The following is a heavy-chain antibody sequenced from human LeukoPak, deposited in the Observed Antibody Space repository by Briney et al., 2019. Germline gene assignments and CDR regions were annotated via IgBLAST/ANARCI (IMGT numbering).Heavy chain of an antibody. CDR2: INHSGST. J-gene: IGHJ6*04. V-gene: IGHV4-34*01. CDR3: ARGPPNSSSWYGSMDV. Sequence: SETLSLTCAVYGGSFSGYYWSWIRQPPGKGLEWIGEINHSGSTNYNPSLKSRVTISVDTSKNQFSLKLSSVTAADTAVYYCARGPPNSSSWYGSMDVWGKGTTVTISS. D-gene: IGHD6-13*01. CDR1: GGSFSGYY.